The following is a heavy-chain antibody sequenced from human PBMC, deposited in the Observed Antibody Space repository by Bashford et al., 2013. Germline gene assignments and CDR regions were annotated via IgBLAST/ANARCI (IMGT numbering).Heavy chain of an antibody. CDR3: ARHVSPGIISKPLGTS. V-gene: IGHV4-39*01. D-gene: IGHD3-10*01. J-gene: IGHJ6*02. Sequence: SETLSLTCTVSGGSISSSSYYWGWIRQPPGKGLEWIGSIYYSGSTYYNPSLKSRVTISVDTSKNQFXLKLSSVTAADTAVYYCARHVSPGIISKPLGTSWGQGDHGHRL. CDR2: IYYSGST. CDR1: GGSISSSSYY.